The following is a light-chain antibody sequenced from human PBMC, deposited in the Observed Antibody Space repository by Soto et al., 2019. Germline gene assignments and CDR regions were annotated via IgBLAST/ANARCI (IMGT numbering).Light chain of an antibody. CDR3: SSYAGNNIHYV. J-gene: IGLJ1*01. V-gene: IGLV2-8*01. CDR1: STDVGGYNY. CDR2: EVS. Sequence: QSVLTQPPSASGSAGQSVTISCTGTSTDVGGYNYVSWYQQHPGKAPKLMIYEVSKRPSGVPDRFSGSKSGNTASLTVSGLQAEDKADYYCSSYAGNNIHYVFGTGTKLTVL.